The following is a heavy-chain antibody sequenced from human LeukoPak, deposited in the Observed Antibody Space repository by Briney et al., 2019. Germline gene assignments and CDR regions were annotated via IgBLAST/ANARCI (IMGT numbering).Heavy chain of an antibody. CDR1: GFTFDDYA. D-gene: IGHD6-13*01. CDR3: AKERYSSPGDYYYGMDV. CDR2: ISWDGGST. Sequence: AGGSLRLSCAASGFTFDDYAMHWVRQAPGKGLEWVSPISWDGGSTYYADSVKGRFTISRDNSKNSLYLQMNSLRAEDTALYYCAKERYSSPGDYYYGMDVWGQGTTVTVSS. J-gene: IGHJ6*02. V-gene: IGHV3-43D*03.